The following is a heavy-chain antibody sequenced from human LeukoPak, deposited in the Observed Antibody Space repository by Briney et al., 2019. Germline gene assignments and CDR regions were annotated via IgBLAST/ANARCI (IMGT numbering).Heavy chain of an antibody. J-gene: IGHJ4*02. D-gene: IGHD2-15*01. CDR1: GGSISSSSYY. V-gene: IGHV4-39*07. Sequence: MPSETLSLTCTVSGGSISSSSYYWGWIRQPPGKALEWIGTIYYNGATRYNPSLNSRVTISVDTSKNQFSLKLNSMTAADTAVYYCARELLSCSGSSCQCGDYWGQGTLVTVSS. CDR3: ARELLSCSGSSCQCGDY. CDR2: IYYNGAT.